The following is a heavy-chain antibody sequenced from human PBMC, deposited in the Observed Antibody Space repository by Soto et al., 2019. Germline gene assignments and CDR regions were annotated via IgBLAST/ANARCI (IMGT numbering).Heavy chain of an antibody. J-gene: IGHJ6*03. Sequence: GGSLRLSCAASGFTFSSYAMSWVRQAPGKGLEWVSAISGSGGSKYYADSVKGRVTISRDNSKNTLYLQMNSLRAEDTAVYDGAKVSPGYCSGGSCYSEDNDMDVWGKGTTVTVSS. CDR3: AKVSPGYCSGGSCYSEDNDMDV. V-gene: IGHV3-23*01. CDR1: GFTFSSYA. D-gene: IGHD2-15*01. CDR2: ISGSGGSK.